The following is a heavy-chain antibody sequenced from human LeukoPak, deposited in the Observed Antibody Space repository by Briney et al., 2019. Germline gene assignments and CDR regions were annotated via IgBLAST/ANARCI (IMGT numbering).Heavy chain of an antibody. CDR1: GFDFRGFE. CDR3: AKYSVDY. J-gene: IGHJ4*02. V-gene: IGHV3-48*03. CDR2: ISSRGTTT. D-gene: IGHD2-15*01. Sequence: GGSLRLSCAASGFDFRGFEMNWVRQAPGKGLEWVSYISSRGTTTYYADSVKGRFTISRDNSKNTLYLQMNSLRAEDTAVYYCAKYSVDYWGQGTLVTVSS.